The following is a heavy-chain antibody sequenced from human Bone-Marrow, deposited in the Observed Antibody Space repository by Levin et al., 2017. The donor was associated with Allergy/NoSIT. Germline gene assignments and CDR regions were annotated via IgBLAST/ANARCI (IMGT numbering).Heavy chain of an antibody. CDR2: MNPNSGNT. Sequence: ASVKVSCKASGYTFTSYDINWVRQATGQGLEWMGWMNPNSGNTGYAQKFQGRVTMTRNTSISTAYMELSSLRSEDTAVYYCARSQMIPWAIFGVVISPLIDYWGQGTLVTVSS. J-gene: IGHJ4*02. CDR1: GYTFTSYD. V-gene: IGHV1-8*01. D-gene: IGHD3-3*01. CDR3: ARSQMIPWAIFGVVISPLIDY.